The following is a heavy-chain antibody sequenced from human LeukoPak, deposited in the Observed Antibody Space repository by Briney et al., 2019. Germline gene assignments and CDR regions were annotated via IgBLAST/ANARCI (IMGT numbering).Heavy chain of an antibody. D-gene: IGHD3-3*01. Sequence: ASVKVSCKASGYTFTSYGISWVRQAPGQGLEWMGWISAYNGNTNYAQKLRGRVTMTTDTSTSTAYMELRSLRSDDTAVYYCARDKLAYPGRSAYYYYGMDVWGQGTTVTVSS. J-gene: IGHJ6*02. CDR2: ISAYNGNT. CDR1: GYTFTSYG. V-gene: IGHV1-18*01. CDR3: ARDKLAYPGRSAYYYYGMDV.